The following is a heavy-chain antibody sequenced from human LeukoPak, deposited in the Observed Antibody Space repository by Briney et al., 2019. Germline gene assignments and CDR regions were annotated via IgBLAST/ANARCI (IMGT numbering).Heavy chain of an antibody. D-gene: IGHD1-26*01. CDR3: ARRVRAPIGCVGRWFDP. J-gene: IGHJ5*02. CDR2: IHHTGST. CDR1: GYSIRSAYY. V-gene: IGHV4-38-2*01. Sequence: SETLSLTCAVSGYSIRSAYYWGWIRQSPGKGLEWIGNIHHTGSTYYSPSLKSRVSMSMDTAKNQFSLNLTSVTAADTAVYDCARRVRAPIGCVGRWFDPWGQGSQVIVSS.